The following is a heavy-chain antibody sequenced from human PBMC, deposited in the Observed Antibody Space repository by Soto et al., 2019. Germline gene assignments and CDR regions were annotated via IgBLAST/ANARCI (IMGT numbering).Heavy chain of an antibody. D-gene: IGHD2-2*02. Sequence: ASVKVSCKASGYTFTSYDINWVRQATGQGLEWMGWMNPNSGNTGYAQKFQGRVTMTRNTSISTAYMELSSLRSEDTAVYYCARVIVVVPAAIGTNWFDPWGQGTLVTVSS. V-gene: IGHV1-8*01. CDR3: ARVIVVVPAAIGTNWFDP. CDR1: GYTFTSYD. J-gene: IGHJ5*02. CDR2: MNPNSGNT.